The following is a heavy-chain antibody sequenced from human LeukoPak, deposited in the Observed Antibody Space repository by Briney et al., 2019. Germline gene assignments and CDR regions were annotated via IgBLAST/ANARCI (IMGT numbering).Heavy chain of an antibody. D-gene: IGHD4-23*01. CDR1: GFTFSSYG. CDR3: AKDNGGNSDF. CDR2: ISYDGSNK. Sequence: PGRSLRLSCAASGFTFSSYGMHWVRQAPGKGLEWVAVISYDGSNKYYADSVKGRFTISRDNSKNTLYLQMNSLRAEDTAVYYCAKDNGGNSDFWGQGTLVTVSS. J-gene: IGHJ4*02. V-gene: IGHV3-30*18.